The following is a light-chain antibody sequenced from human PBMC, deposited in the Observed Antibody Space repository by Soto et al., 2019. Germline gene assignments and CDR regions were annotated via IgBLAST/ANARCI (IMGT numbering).Light chain of an antibody. Sequence: QSVLTQPPSVSGAPGQRVTISYTGSSSNIGAGYDVHWYQQLPGTAPKLLIYGNSNRPSGVPDRFSGSKSGTSASLAITGLQAEDEADYYCQSYDSSLRGVVFGGGTKLTVL. CDR1: SSNIGAGYD. J-gene: IGLJ2*01. V-gene: IGLV1-40*01. CDR2: GNS. CDR3: QSYDSSLRGVV.